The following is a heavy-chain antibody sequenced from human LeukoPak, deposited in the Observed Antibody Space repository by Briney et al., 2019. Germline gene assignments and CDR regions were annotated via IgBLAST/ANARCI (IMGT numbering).Heavy chain of an antibody. J-gene: IGHJ4*02. CDR1: GGSFSGYY. D-gene: IGHD2-2*01. CDR2: INHSGST. Sequence: SETLSLTCAVYGGSFSGYYWSWIRQPPGKGLEWIGEINHSGSTNYNPSLKSRVTISVDTSKNQFSLERSSVTAADTAVYYCARGRYCSSTSCYARRDYFDYWGQGTLVTVSS. CDR3: ARGRYCSSTSCYARRDYFDY. V-gene: IGHV4-34*01.